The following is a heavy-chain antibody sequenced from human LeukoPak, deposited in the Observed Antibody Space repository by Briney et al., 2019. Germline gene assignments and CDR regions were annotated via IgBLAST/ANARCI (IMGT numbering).Heavy chain of an antibody. D-gene: IGHD3-9*01. CDR2: IYYSGST. CDR1: GGSISSYY. V-gene: IGHV4-59*01. J-gene: IGHJ4*02. CDR3: ASGTPYYDILTGYYNAYYFDY. Sequence: SETLSLTCTVSGGSISSYYRSWIRQPPGKGLEWIGYIYYSGSTNYNPSLKSQVTISVDTSKNQFSLKLSSVTAADTAVYYCASGTPYYDILTGYYNAYYFDYWGQGTLVTVSS.